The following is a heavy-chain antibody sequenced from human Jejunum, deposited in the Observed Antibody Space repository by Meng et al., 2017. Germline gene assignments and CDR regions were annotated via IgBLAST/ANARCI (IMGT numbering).Heavy chain of an antibody. CDR1: GVSVNTPNW. J-gene: IGHJ5*02. CDR3: ARAREVPLGTGDWFDP. D-gene: IGHD1/OR15-1a*01. Sequence: QVELQESGPGLVKPSGTLSLTCDVSGVSVNTPNWWSWVRHSPGKGLEWIGEIYHTGSTNYNPSLKSRVSVSMDGSKNQFSLKLTSVTAADTAVYFCARAREVPLGTGDWFDPWGQGTLVTVSS. CDR2: IYHTGST. V-gene: IGHV4-4*02.